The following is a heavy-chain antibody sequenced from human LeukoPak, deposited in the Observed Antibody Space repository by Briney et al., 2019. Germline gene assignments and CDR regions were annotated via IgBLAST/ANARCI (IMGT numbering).Heavy chain of an antibody. CDR2: INTDGSST. CDR3: TRGDVGYYGYFDH. Sequence: GGSLRLSCAASGFTLSGYGMHWVRQVPGKGLGWVPRINTDGSSTSYADSVKGRFTISRDNARNTLYLEMNRLRTEDTAVYYCTRGDVGYYGYFDHWGQGTLVTVSS. CDR1: GFTLSGYG. V-gene: IGHV3-74*01. D-gene: IGHD4-17*01. J-gene: IGHJ4*02.